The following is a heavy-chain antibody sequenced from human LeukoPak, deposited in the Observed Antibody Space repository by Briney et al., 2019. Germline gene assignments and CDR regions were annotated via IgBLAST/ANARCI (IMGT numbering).Heavy chain of an antibody. J-gene: IGHJ4*02. CDR2: MNPNSGNT. Sequence: ASVKVSCKASGYTFTSYDINWVRQATGQGLEWMGWMNPNSGNTGYAQKFQGRVTMTRNTSISTAYMELSSLRSEDTAVYYCARVTAIYCSGGSCYLRYWGQGTLVTVST. CDR3: ARVTAIYCSGGSCYLRY. V-gene: IGHV1-8*01. D-gene: IGHD2-15*01. CDR1: GYTFTSYD.